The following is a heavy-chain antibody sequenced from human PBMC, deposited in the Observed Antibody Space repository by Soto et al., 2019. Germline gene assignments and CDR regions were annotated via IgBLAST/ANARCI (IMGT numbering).Heavy chain of an antibody. J-gene: IGHJ4*02. D-gene: IGHD6-13*01. CDR3: ARDLSKGIAAAVTY. Sequence: QVQLVESGGGVVQPGRSLRLSCAASGFTFSSYGMHWVRQAPGKGLEWVAVIWYDGSNKYYADSVKGRFTISRDNSKNTLDLQMNSLRAEDTAVYYCARDLSKGIAAAVTYWGQGTLVTVSS. CDR2: IWYDGSNK. V-gene: IGHV3-33*01. CDR1: GFTFSSYG.